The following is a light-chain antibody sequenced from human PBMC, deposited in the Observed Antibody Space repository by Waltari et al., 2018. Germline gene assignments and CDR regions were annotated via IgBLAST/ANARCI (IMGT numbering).Light chain of an antibody. CDR3: LQHNSYPRA. J-gene: IGKJ1*01. Sequence: DIQMTQSPSSLSASVGDPVTITCRASQDIRHNFDWFQQKPGRAPKRLIYVATSLQSGVPSRFSGSAAGTEFTLTSVSLQPEDFATYFCLQHNSYPRAFGQGTRVEVK. CDR1: QDIRHN. CDR2: VAT. V-gene: IGKV1-17*01.